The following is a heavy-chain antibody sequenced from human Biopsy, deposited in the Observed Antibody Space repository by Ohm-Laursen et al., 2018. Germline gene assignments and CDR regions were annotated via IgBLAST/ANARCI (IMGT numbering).Heavy chain of an antibody. J-gene: IGHJ4*02. D-gene: IGHD4-23*01. CDR3: ARGSNDFGGLYFPR. Sequence: GTLSLTCTVSGGSFTGHYWSWIRQPPGKGLEWIGHISHTGYTSYKSSLKSRVTISLDTSRKHFSLRLSSLTAADTAVYYCARGSNDFGGLYFPRWGQGTLLTVSS. V-gene: IGHV4-59*11. CDR1: GGSFTGHY. CDR2: ISHTGYT.